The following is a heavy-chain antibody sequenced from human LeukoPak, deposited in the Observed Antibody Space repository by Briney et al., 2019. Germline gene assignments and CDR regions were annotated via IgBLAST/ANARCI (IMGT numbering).Heavy chain of an antibody. D-gene: IGHD1-26*01. CDR2: ISGSGGST. CDR3: AKSGGNGWEPLPGAFDI. CDR1: GFTFSDYY. V-gene: IGHV3-23*01. Sequence: PGGSLRLSCAASGFTFSDYYMSWVRQAPGKGLEWVSAISGSGGSTYYADSVKGRFTISRDNSKNTLYLQMNSLRAEDTAVYYCAKSGGNGWEPLPGAFDIWGQGTMVTVSS. J-gene: IGHJ3*02.